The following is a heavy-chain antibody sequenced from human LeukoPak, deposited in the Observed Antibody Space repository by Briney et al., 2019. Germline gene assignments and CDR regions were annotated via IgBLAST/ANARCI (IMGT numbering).Heavy chain of an antibody. CDR2: INWNGGST. V-gene: IGHV3-20*01. Sequence: AGGSLRLSCAASGFTFDDYGMSWVRQAPGKGLEWVSGINWNGGSTGCADSVKGRFTISRDNAKNSLYLQMNSLRAEDTALYHCARALDSSGHQAFDIWGQGTMVTVSS. J-gene: IGHJ3*02. D-gene: IGHD3-22*01. CDR1: GFTFDDYG. CDR3: ARALDSSGHQAFDI.